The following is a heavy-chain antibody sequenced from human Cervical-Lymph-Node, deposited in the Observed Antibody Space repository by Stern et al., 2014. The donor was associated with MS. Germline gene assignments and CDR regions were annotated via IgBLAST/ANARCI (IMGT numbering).Heavy chain of an antibody. D-gene: IGHD3-22*01. CDR1: GFTFSLYD. J-gene: IGHJ5*02. CDR3: AKDPRIYDSSGYIDA. CDR2: ISYDGDNK. V-gene: IGHV3-30*18. Sequence: VQLAESGGGVVQPGRSLRLSCAASGFTFSLYDMHWVRQAPGQGLEWVAAISYDGDNKFYTDSVKGRFTISRDNSKSTLYLQLNSLRPEDTAIYYCAKDPRIYDSSGYIDAWGQGTLVTVSS.